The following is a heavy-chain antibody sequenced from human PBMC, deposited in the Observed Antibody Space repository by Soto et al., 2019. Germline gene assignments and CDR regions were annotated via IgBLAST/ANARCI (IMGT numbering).Heavy chain of an antibody. CDR3: ARGLHKGYCSSTSCYVGFDP. Sequence: QVQLVQSGAEVKKPGSSVKVSCKASGGTFSSYTISWVRQAPGQGLEWMGRIIPILGIANYAQKCQGRVKITADKSTCTAYMELSSLRSEDTAVYYCARGLHKGYCSSTSCYVGFDPWGQGTLVTVSS. CDR1: GGTFSSYT. CDR2: IIPILGIA. J-gene: IGHJ5*02. V-gene: IGHV1-69*02. D-gene: IGHD2-2*01.